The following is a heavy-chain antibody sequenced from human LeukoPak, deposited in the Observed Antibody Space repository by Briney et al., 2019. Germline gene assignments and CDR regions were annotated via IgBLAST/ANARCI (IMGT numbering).Heavy chain of an antibody. Sequence: ASVKVSCKTSGYTFTNYGISWLRQAPGQGLEWMGWISTYNGNTNYAQKVQGRVTMTTDTSTSTAYLELRTLRSDDTAVYYCARDKESCGTCCYNWFDPWGRGTLVTVSS. J-gene: IGHJ5*02. CDR1: GYTFTNYG. CDR2: ISTYNGNT. V-gene: IGHV1-18*01. CDR3: ARDKESCGTCCYNWFDP. D-gene: IGHD2-15*01.